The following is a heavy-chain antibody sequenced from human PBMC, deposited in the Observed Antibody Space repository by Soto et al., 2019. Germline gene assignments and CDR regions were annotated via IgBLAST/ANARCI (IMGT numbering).Heavy chain of an antibody. J-gene: IGHJ4*02. CDR2: ISGSGGCT. CDR3: ARDPRYYDSSDPPPV. D-gene: IGHD3-22*01. Sequence: RGSLRLSFAGAGFTLDRYAMHWVRQAPLKVLEWVSAISGSGGCTYYSDSVKGRFNISRDNSKNKLYLHMNSLRAEDTAVYYCARDPRYYDSSDPPPVWGQGTLVSVTS. V-gene: IGHV3-23*01. CDR1: GFTLDRYA.